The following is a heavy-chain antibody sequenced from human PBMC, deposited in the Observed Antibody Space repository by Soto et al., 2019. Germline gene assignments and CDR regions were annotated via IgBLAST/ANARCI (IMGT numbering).Heavy chain of an antibody. CDR2: INAGGNT. CDR3: VRETYYCGMDV. Sequence: EVQLVESGGTLVQPGGSLRLSCAASGFDASVNYMAWVRQAPGKGLEWVSTINAGGNTFYADSVKGRFTISRDDSTNTLALQMNSLRVEDTAMLYCVRETYYCGMDVWGQGTAVTVSS. CDR1: GFDASVNY. J-gene: IGHJ6*02. V-gene: IGHV3-66*01.